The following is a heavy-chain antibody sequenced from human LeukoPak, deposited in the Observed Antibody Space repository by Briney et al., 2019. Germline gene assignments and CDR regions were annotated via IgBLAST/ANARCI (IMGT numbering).Heavy chain of an antibody. D-gene: IGHD2-15*01. CDR2: IGSAGDT. Sequence: GGSLRLSCAASGFTLSSHDMHWVRQTTERGLEWVSGIGSAGDTYYPGSVKGRFTISRENAKNSLYLQMNGLRAGDTAVYYCARVDCSGGSCYFDYWGQGTLVTVSS. J-gene: IGHJ4*02. CDR3: ARVDCSGGSCYFDY. CDR1: GFTLSSHD. V-gene: IGHV3-13*04.